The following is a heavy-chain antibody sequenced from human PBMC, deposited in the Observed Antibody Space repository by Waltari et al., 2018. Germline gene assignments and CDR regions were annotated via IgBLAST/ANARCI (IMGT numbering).Heavy chain of an antibody. D-gene: IGHD6-6*01. J-gene: IGHJ5*02. Sequence: QVQLVQSGAEVKKPGASVKVSCKVSGYTLTELSMHWVRQAPGKGLEWMGGVDPEDGETIYAQKFQGRVTMTEDTSTDTAYMELSSLRSEDTAVYYCATSEGERSSSKDHNWFDPWGQGTLVTVSS. CDR1: GYTLTELS. V-gene: IGHV1-24*01. CDR2: VDPEDGET. CDR3: ATSEGERSSSKDHNWFDP.